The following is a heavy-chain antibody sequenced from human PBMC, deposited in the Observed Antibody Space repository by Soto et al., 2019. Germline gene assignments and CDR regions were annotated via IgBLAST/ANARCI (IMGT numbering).Heavy chain of an antibody. CDR3: TTLGALDY. Sequence: EVQLVESGGGLVKPGGSLRLSCAASGFTFSNAWMNWVRQAPGKGLEWVGRIKSKTFGGILDYAAPVKGRFTISRDDSKNTLYQQMNSLKTEDTAVYYCTTLGALDYWGQGTLATVSS. CDR1: GFTFSNAW. D-gene: IGHD1-26*01. J-gene: IGHJ4*02. V-gene: IGHV3-15*07. CDR2: IKSKTFGGIL.